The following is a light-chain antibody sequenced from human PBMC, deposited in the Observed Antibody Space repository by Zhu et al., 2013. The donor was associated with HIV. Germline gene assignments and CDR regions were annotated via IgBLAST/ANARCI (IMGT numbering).Light chain of an antibody. Sequence: EIVLTQSPGTLSLSPGERATLSCRASQSVSSNLAWYQQKAGQAPRLLIYGASTRATGIPARFSGSGSGTNFTLTISGVEPEDFAKYYCQQYDTSTPMYTFGQGTNLEIK. CDR2: GAS. V-gene: IGKV3-20*01. CDR1: QSVSSN. CDR3: QQYDTSTPMYT. J-gene: IGKJ2*01.